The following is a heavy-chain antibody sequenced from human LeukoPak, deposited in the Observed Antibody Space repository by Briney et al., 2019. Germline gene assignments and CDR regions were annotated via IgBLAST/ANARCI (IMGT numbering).Heavy chain of an antibody. D-gene: IGHD3-10*01. CDR2: IYGGGST. V-gene: IGHV3-53*01. Sequence: QAGGSLRLSCAASGFTVSSNYMSWVRQAPGKGLEWVSVIYGGGSTYYADSVKGRFTISRDNSKNTLYLQMNSLRAEDTAVYYCASGSGSYRTPYYYMDVWGTGTTVTVSS. CDR1: GFTVSSNY. J-gene: IGHJ6*03. CDR3: ASGSGSYRTPYYYMDV.